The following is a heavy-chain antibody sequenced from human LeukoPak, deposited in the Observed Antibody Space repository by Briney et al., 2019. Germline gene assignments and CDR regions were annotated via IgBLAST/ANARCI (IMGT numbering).Heavy chain of an antibody. J-gene: IGHJ4*02. D-gene: IGHD3-10*01. CDR2: ISSSSSYI. Sequence: PGGSLRLSCAASGFTFSSYSMNWVRQAPGKGLEWVSSISSSSSYIYYADSVKGRFTISRDNAKNSLYLQMNSLRAEDTAVYYCARSITMVRGALDNYFDYWGQGTLVTVSS. CDR1: GFTFSSYS. V-gene: IGHV3-21*01. CDR3: ARSITMVRGALDNYFDY.